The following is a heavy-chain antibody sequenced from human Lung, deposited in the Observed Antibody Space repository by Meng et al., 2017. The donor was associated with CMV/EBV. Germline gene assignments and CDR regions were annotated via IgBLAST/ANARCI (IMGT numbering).Heavy chain of an antibody. CDR2: ISAYNGNT. Sequence: SVKVSXKASGYTFTSYGISWVRQAPGQGLEWMGWISAYNGNTNYAQKFQGRVIMTTGTFTSTAYMELRSLRSDDTAVYYCARDWELVTHGGDYWGQGTLVTVSS. CDR1: GYTFTSYG. J-gene: IGHJ4*02. CDR3: ARDWELVTHGGDY. V-gene: IGHV1-18*01. D-gene: IGHD3-10*01.